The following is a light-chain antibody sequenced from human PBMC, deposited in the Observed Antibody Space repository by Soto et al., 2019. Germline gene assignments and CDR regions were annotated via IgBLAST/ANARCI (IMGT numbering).Light chain of an antibody. CDR2: GAS. Sequence: DIHMTQSPSSLSASVGDRVTITCRASQSITKFLNWYQHKPGTAPKLLIYGASSLQRGVPSRFSGSGSGTDFTLTISSLEPEDFATYYCQHCYTTPRTFGQGTKLEI. CDR3: QHCYTTPRT. J-gene: IGKJ2*02. V-gene: IGKV1-39*01. CDR1: QSITKF.